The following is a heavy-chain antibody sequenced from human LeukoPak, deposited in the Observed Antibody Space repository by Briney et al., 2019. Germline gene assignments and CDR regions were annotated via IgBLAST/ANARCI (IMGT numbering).Heavy chain of an antibody. CDR1: GGSFSGYY. J-gene: IGHJ5*02. Sequence: SETLSLTCAVYGGSFSGYYWGWIRQPPGKGLEWIGSIYYSGSTYYNPSLKSRVTISVDTSKNQFSLKLSSVTAADTAVYYCARHVPQWELPRCWFDPWGQGTLVTVSS. D-gene: IGHD1-26*01. CDR2: IYYSGST. V-gene: IGHV4-39*01. CDR3: ARHVPQWELPRCWFDP.